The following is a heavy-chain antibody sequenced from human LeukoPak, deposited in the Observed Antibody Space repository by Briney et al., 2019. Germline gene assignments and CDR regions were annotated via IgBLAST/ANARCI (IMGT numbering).Heavy chain of an antibody. Sequence: PGGSLRLSCAASGFTFRNYWMTWVRQAPGKGLEWVANIKEDGGEEYYVDSVKRRFTISRDNAKNLLYLQLNSLRVEDTAVYYCARNWYLTSYGMDVWGQGTTVTVSS. CDR3: ARNWYLTSYGMDV. V-gene: IGHV3-7*05. CDR1: GFTFRNYW. J-gene: IGHJ6*02. CDR2: IKEDGGEE. D-gene: IGHD1-7*01.